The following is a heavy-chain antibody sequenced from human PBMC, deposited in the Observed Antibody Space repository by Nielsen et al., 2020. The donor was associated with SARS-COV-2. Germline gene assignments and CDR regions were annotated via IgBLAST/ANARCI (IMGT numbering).Heavy chain of an antibody. Sequence: GESLKISCAASGFTFSSYGMHWVRQAPGKGLEWVAVISYDGSNKYYADSVKGRFTISRDNSKNTLYLQMNSLRAEDTAVYYCAKDFNSAYDSSGYFDYWGQGTLVTVSS. D-gene: IGHD3-22*01. CDR3: AKDFNSAYDSSGYFDY. CDR2: ISYDGSNK. J-gene: IGHJ4*02. CDR1: GFTFSSYG. V-gene: IGHV3-30*18.